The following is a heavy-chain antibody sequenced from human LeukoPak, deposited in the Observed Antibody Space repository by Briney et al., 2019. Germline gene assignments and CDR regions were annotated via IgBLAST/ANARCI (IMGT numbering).Heavy chain of an antibody. CDR2: INHSGST. CDR3: ASDAGYSSGWADFDY. V-gene: IGHV4-34*01. J-gene: IGHJ4*02. Sequence: SETLSLACAVYGGSFSGYYWSWIRQPPGKGLEWIGEINHSGSTNYNPSLKSRVTISVDTSKNQFSLKLSSVTAADTAVYYCASDAGYSSGWADFDYWGQGTLVTVSS. D-gene: IGHD6-19*01. CDR1: GGSFSGYY.